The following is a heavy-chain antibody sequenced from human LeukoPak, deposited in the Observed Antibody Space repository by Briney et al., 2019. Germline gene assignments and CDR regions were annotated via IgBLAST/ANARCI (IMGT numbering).Heavy chain of an antibody. V-gene: IGHV1-8*03. CDR1: GYTFTSYD. Sequence: ASVKVSCKASGYTFTSYDINWVRQAPGQGLEWMGWMNPNSGNTGYAQKFQGRVTITRNTSISTAYMELSSLRSEDTAVYYCARGRGGGATSRDDYWGQGTLVTVSS. CDR2: MNPNSGNT. J-gene: IGHJ4*02. CDR3: ARGRGGGATSRDDY. D-gene: IGHD1-26*01.